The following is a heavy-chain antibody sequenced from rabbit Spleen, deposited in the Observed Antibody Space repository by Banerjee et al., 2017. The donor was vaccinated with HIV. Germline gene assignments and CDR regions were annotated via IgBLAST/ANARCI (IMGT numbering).Heavy chain of an antibody. J-gene: IGHJ4*01. CDR1: GFTFSSYW. V-gene: IGHV1S40*01. D-gene: IGHD1-1*01. CDR2: IVTSGSGSA. CDR3: ARSDDRSGVWYGFDW. Sequence: QSFEESGVDLVKPGASLTLTCTASGFTFSSYWIFWVRQTHGKGLEWIACIVTSGSGSAYDASWEKGRFTISKAASTTVNLQMTSLTAADTATYVSARSDDRSGVWYGFDWWGPGTRVTVS.